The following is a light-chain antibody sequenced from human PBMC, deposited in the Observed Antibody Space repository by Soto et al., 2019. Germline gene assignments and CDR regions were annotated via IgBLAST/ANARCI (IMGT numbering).Light chain of an antibody. CDR2: AAA. CDR1: QSISNH. Sequence: DIRMTQSPYSLSASVEYRVIITCRASQSISNHLNWYQQKPEKAPKLLIFAAASLQSGVPSRFSGSRSGPDFTLTISSLQPEYFATYYCQQSYSSPPTFGQGTKVEIK. J-gene: IGKJ1*01. CDR3: QQSYSSPPT. V-gene: IGKV1-39*01.